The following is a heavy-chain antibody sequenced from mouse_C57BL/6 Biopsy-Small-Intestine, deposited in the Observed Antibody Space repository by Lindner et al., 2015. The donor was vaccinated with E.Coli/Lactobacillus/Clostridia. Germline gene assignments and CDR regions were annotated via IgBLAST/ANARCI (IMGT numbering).Heavy chain of an antibody. CDR1: GYAFSSYW. J-gene: IGHJ4*01. CDR3: ARCGNFYYYAMDY. Sequence: VQLQESGAELVKPGASVKISCKASGYAFSSYWMNWVKQRPGKGLEWIGQIYPGDGDTNYNGKFKGKATLTADKSSSTAYMQLSSLTSEDSAVYFCARCGNFYYYAMDYWGQGTSVTVSS. CDR2: IYPGDGDT. V-gene: IGHV1-80*01. D-gene: IGHD2-1*01.